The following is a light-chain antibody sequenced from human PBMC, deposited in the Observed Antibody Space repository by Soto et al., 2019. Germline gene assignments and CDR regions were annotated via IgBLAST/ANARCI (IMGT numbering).Light chain of an antibody. CDR2: EVS. V-gene: IGLV2-8*01. CDR3: SSFAGSRVLV. Sequence: QSALTQPPSASGSPGQSVTISCTGTSSDVGGYNYVSWYQQHPGKAPKLLIHEVSKRPSGVTDRFSGSKSGNTASLTVSGLQAEDEAVYYCSSFAGSRVLVLGGGTKLTVL. J-gene: IGLJ2*01. CDR1: SSDVGGYNY.